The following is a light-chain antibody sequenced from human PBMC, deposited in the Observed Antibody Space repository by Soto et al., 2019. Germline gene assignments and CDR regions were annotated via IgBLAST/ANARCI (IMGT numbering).Light chain of an antibody. V-gene: IGKV3-20*01. Sequence: EIVLTQSPGTLSLYPGERATLSCRASQSVSSSYLAWYQQKPGQAPRLLIYGASSRATGIPDRFSGSGSGTDFTLTISRLEPEDFAVYYCQQYGSSPETFGQGTKVDNK. CDR1: QSVSSSY. J-gene: IGKJ1*01. CDR2: GAS. CDR3: QQYGSSPET.